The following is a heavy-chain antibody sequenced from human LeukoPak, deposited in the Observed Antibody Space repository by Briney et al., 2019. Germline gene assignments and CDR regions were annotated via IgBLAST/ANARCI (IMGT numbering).Heavy chain of an antibody. CDR1: GFTVSSNH. Sequence: GRSLRLSCAASGFTVSSNHMSWVRQAPGKGLEWVIVIYSGGSKYYADSVKGRFNISRDNSKNTLYLQMNSLRAEDTAVYYCARARNWGQGTLVTVSS. V-gene: IGHV3-66*01. CDR3: ARARN. J-gene: IGHJ4*02. CDR2: IYSGGSK.